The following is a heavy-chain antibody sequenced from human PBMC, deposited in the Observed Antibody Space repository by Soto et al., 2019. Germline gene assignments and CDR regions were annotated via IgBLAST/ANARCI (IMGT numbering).Heavy chain of an antibody. CDR2: IYYSGNA. V-gene: IGHV4-39*01. Sequence: PSETLSLTCTVSDDSISSSNYNWGWIRQPPGKGLEWIGTIYYSGNAYYNPSLKSRVSISVDTSKKQFSLKLSSATATDTAVYYCARHLATGPGRGITNSWGQGTLVTVSS. J-gene: IGHJ4*02. CDR1: DDSISSSNYN. D-gene: IGHD3-10*01. CDR3: ARHLATGPGRGITNS.